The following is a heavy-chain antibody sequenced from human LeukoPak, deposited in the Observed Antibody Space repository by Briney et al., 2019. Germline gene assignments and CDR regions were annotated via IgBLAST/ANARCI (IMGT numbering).Heavy chain of an antibody. J-gene: IGHJ4*02. CDR2: ISAYNGNT. CDR3: ARGNYGGNFDY. V-gene: IGHV1-18*01. Sequence: GASVKVSCKASGYTFTSYGISWVRQAPGQGLKWMGWISAYNGNTNYAQKLQGRVTITADESTSTAYMELSSLRSEDTAVYYCARGNYGGNFDYWGQGTLVTVSS. CDR1: GYTFTSYG. D-gene: IGHD4-23*01.